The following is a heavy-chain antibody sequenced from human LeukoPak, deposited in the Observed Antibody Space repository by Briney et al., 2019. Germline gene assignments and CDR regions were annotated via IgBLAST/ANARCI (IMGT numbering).Heavy chain of an antibody. CDR1: GGTFSSYA. Sequence: GASVKVSCKASGGTFSSYAISWVRQAPGQGLEWMGRIIPIFGTANYAQKFQGRVTITTDESTSTAYMELSSLRSGDTAVYYCASTGDGYNKDYWGQGTLVTVSS. CDR3: ASTGDGYNKDY. D-gene: IGHD5-24*01. J-gene: IGHJ4*02. V-gene: IGHV1-69*05. CDR2: IIPIFGTA.